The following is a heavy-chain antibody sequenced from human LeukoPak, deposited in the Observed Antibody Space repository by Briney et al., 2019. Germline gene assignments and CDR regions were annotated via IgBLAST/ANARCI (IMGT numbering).Heavy chain of an antibody. CDR3: TTDEMTTVTTGWAFDI. CDR1: EFNFTNSW. Sequence: GGSLRLSCAASEFNFTNSWLSWVRQPPGKGLEWVGRIKKRQDGGTADYAAPVKGRFTISRDDSKNTLYLQMNSLKTEDTAVYYCTTDEMTTVTTGWAFDIWGQGTMVTVSS. V-gene: IGHV3-15*01. D-gene: IGHD4-17*01. J-gene: IGHJ3*02. CDR2: IKKRQDGGTA.